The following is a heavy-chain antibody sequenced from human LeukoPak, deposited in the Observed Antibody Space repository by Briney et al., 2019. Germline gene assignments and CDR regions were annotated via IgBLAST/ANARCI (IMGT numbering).Heavy chain of an antibody. Sequence: GGSLRLSCAASGFTFSSYAMSWVRQAPGKGLEWVSAISGSGGSTYYADSVKGRLTISRDNSKNTLYLQMNSLRAEDTAVYYCARRYSSLDAFDIWGQGTMVTVSS. CDR2: ISGSGGST. D-gene: IGHD6-13*01. CDR1: GFTFSSYA. V-gene: IGHV3-23*01. CDR3: ARRYSSLDAFDI. J-gene: IGHJ3*02.